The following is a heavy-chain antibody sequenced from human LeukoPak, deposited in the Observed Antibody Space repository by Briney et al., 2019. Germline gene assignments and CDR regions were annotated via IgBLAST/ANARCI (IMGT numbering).Heavy chain of an antibody. J-gene: IGHJ4*02. CDR3: ARDFTGKYCIDY. V-gene: IGHV3-30*03. D-gene: IGHD3-9*01. Sequence: PGGSLRLSCAASGFTSRYHGMYWVRQAPGKGLEWVTYISDDGTRKYYADSVQGRFSVSRDSSKNTVDLQMNSLRVEDTAVYICARDFTGKYCIDYWGQGTLVTVS. CDR1: GFTSRYHG. CDR2: ISDDGTRK.